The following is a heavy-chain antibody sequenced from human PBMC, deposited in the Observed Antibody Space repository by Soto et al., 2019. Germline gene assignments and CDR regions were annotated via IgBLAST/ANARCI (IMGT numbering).Heavy chain of an antibody. CDR2: IYYSGST. CDR3: ARLALYCTNGVCYSLRDNWFDP. J-gene: IGHJ5*02. D-gene: IGHD2-8*01. CDR1: GGFISSYY. Sequence: SETLSLTCTVAGGFISSYYWTWIRQPPGKGLEWIGHIYYSGSTKYNPSLKSRVTISVDTSKNQFSLKLSSVTAADTAVYYCARLALYCTNGVCYSLRDNWFDPWGQGTLVTVSS. V-gene: IGHV4-59*08.